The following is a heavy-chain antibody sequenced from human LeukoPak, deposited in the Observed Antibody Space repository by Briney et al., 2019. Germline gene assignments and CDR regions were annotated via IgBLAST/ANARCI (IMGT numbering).Heavy chain of an antibody. CDR2: INHRGST. CDR3: ARVKAVAGTLPHLLDY. Sequence: PSETLSLTCAVYGGSFSGYYWSWIRQPPGKGLEWIGEINHRGSTNYNPPLKSRLTISKDKFKNQFSLKLTSVTVADTAVYFCARVKAVAGTLPHLLDYWGQGTLVTDSS. V-gene: IGHV4-34*01. D-gene: IGHD6-19*01. J-gene: IGHJ4*01. CDR1: GGSFSGYY.